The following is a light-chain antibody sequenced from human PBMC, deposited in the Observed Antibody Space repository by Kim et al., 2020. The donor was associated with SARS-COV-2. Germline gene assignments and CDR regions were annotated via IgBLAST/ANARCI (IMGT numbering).Light chain of an antibody. Sequence: RQTATLTCTGNSNNVGYEGAAWLQQHQGQPPKLLSYRNNNRPSGISDRFSASRSGNTASLTITGLQPEDETDYYCSAWDSSLSAWVFGGGTQLTVL. J-gene: IGLJ3*02. CDR1: SNNVGYEG. CDR2: RNN. CDR3: SAWDSSLSAWV. V-gene: IGLV10-54*04.